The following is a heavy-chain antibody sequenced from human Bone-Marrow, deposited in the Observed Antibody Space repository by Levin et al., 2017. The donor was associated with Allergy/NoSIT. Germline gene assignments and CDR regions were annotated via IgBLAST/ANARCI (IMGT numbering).Heavy chain of an antibody. CDR1: GYTFTSYG. D-gene: IGHD3-10*01. CDR2: ISAYNGNT. V-gene: IGHV1-18*01. J-gene: IGHJ5*02. Sequence: GESLKISCKASGYTFTSYGISWVRQAPGQGLEWMGWISAYNGNTNYAQKLQGRVTMTTDTSTSTAYMELRSLRSDDTAVYYCARVEYYGSGSYYNYPGWFDPWGQGTLVTVSS. CDR3: ARVEYYGSGSYYNYPGWFDP.